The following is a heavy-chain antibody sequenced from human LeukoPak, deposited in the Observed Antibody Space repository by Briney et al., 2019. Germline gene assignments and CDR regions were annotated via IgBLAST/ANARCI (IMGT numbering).Heavy chain of an antibody. CDR2: IYPGDSDT. CDR1: GYIFTSYW. CDR3: VRGTSGWFYDAFDI. J-gene: IGHJ3*02. D-gene: IGHD6-19*01. V-gene: IGHV5-51*01. Sequence: GEFLKISCKGSGYIFTSYWIGWVRQMPGKGLEWMGIIYPGDSDTRYSPSFQGQVTISADKSMTTAYLQWSSLKASDTAMYYCVRGTSGWFYDAFDIWGQGTMVTVSS.